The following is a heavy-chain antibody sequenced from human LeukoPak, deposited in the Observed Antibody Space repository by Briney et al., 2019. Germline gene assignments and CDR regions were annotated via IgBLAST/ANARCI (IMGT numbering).Heavy chain of an antibody. Sequence: GGSLRLSCAASGFTFSSYGMSWVRQAPGKGLEWVSAISGSGGSTYYADSVKGRFTISRDNSKNTLYLQMNSLRAEDTAVYYCARLYCSGGSCYFYDYWGQGTLVTVSS. J-gene: IGHJ4*02. CDR2: ISGSGGST. V-gene: IGHV3-23*01. D-gene: IGHD2-15*01. CDR3: ARLYCSGGSCYFYDY. CDR1: GFTFSSYG.